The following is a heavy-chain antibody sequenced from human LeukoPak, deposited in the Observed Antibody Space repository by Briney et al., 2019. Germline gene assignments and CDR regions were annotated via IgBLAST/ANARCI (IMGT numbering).Heavy chain of an antibody. CDR3: ARGRYDYVWGSYRNWFDP. V-gene: IGHV4-4*07. J-gene: IGHJ5*02. Sequence: SETLSLTCTVSGGSFSSYDWSWVRQPAGKGLEWIGRIYTSGGTNYNPSLKSRVTMSVATSKNQCSLQLSSVTAADTAVYYCARGRYDYVWGSYRNWFDPWGQGTLVTVSS. D-gene: IGHD3-16*02. CDR1: GGSFSSYD. CDR2: IYTSGGT.